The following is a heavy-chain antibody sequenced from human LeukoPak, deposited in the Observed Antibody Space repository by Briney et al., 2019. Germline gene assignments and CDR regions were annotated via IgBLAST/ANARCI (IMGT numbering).Heavy chain of an antibody. CDR1: GYTFTGYY. D-gene: IGHD4-17*01. J-gene: IGHJ4*02. Sequence: TSAKVSCKASGYTFTGYYMHWVRQAPGQGLEWMGWINPNSGGTNYAQKFQGRVTMTRDTSISTAYMELSRLRSDDTAVYYCARVSRETVTGFDYWGQGTLVTVPS. CDR2: INPNSGGT. CDR3: ARVSRETVTGFDY. V-gene: IGHV1-2*02.